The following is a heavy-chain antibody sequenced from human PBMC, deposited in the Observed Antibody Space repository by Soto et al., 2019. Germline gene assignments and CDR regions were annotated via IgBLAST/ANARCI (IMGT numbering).Heavy chain of an antibody. J-gene: IGHJ4*02. V-gene: IGHV4-39*07. D-gene: IGHD6-13*01. CDR2: IFYSGST. CDR1: GFTFSSYA. Sequence: PGGSLRLSCAASGFTFSSYAMSWIRQPPGKGLEWIGSIFYSGSTNYNPSLKSRVTISVDTSKNQFSLKLSSVTAADTAVYYCAREKPYSSSWYHDYWGQGTLVTVSS. CDR3: AREKPYSSSWYHDY.